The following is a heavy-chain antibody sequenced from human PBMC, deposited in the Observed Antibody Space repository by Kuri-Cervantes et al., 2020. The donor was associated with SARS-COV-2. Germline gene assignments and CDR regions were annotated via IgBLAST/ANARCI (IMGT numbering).Heavy chain of an antibody. D-gene: IGHD1-26*01. CDR2: IIPIFGTA. V-gene: IGHV1-69*05. CDR3: ARGLDSGSYLSPWGADY. CDR1: GGTFSSYA. J-gene: IGHJ4*02. Sequence: SVKVSCKAPGGTFSSYAISWVRQAPGQGLEWMGGIIPIFGTANYAQKFQGRVTITTDESTSTAYMELRSLRSDDTAVYYCARGLDSGSYLSPWGADYWGQGTLVTVSS.